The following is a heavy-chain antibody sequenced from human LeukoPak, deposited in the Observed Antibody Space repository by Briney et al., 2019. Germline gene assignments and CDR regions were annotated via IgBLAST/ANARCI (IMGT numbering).Heavy chain of an antibody. CDR3: ARRYYDILTGYYYFDY. CDR1: GGSISSYY. J-gene: IGHJ4*01. CDR2: ISHSGNT. V-gene: IGHV4-59*12. D-gene: IGHD3-9*01. Sequence: SETLSLTCTVSGGSISSYYWSWIRQPPGKGLEWIGYISHSGNTYYNPSLERRVTISVDRSKNQFSLKLSSVTAADTAVYYCARRYYDILTGYYYFDYW.